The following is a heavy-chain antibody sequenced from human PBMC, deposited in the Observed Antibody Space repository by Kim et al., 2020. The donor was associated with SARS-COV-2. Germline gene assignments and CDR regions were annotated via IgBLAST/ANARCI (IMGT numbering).Heavy chain of an antibody. J-gene: IGHJ6*02. Sequence: VKDRFTISRDDSKNTGYLQMDSLKTADTAVYYCTREVGRTSSYYYGMDVWGQGTTVTVSS. D-gene: IGHD1-26*01. V-gene: IGHV3-15*01. CDR3: TREVGRTSSYYYGMDV.